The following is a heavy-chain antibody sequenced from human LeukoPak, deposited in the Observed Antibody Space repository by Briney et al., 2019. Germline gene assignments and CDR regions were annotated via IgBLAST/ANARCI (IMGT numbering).Heavy chain of an antibody. CDR1: GGSISGYY. Sequence: SETLSLTCTVSGGSISGYYWSWIRQPPGKRLKWIGYIYYSGSTNYNPSFKSRVTISVDTSKNQFSLKLSSVTAADTAVYYCARETLWFGELRVFDYWGQGTLVTVSS. D-gene: IGHD3-10*01. CDR3: ARETLWFGELRVFDY. CDR2: IYYSGST. V-gene: IGHV4-59*01. J-gene: IGHJ4*02.